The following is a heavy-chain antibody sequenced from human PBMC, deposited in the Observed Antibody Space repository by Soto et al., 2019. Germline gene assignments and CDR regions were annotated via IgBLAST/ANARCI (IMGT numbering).Heavy chain of an antibody. CDR2: IYHSGST. Sequence: PSETLSLTCAVSGGSISSSNWWSWVRQPPGKGLEWIGEIYHSGSTNYNPSLKSRVTISVDKSKNQFSLKLSSVTAADTAVYYCARRYYDSSGYFHFDYWGQGTLVTVSS. V-gene: IGHV4-4*02. CDR3: ARRYYDSSGYFHFDY. J-gene: IGHJ4*02. D-gene: IGHD3-22*01. CDR1: GGSISSSNW.